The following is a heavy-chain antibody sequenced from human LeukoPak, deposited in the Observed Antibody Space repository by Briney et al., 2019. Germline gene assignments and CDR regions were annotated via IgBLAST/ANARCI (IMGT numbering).Heavy chain of an antibody. J-gene: IGHJ4*02. D-gene: IGHD4-23*01. CDR2: INIGGSEK. CDR3: ARDYGGNPY. CDR1: GFTFSSYW. V-gene: IGHV3-7*03. Sequence: GGSLRLSWAASGFTFSSYWMTWVRQAPGKGLEWVANINIGGSEKNYLDSVKGRFTISRDNAKNSLYLQMNNLRAEDTAVYFCARDYGGNPYWGQGTLVTVSS.